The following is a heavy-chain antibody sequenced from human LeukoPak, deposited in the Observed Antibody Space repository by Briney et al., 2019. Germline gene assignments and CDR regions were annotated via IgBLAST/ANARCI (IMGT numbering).Heavy chain of an antibody. D-gene: IGHD6-19*01. CDR1: GYTFTSYG. CDR2: ISAYNGNT. Sequence: ASVKVSCKASGYTFTSYGISWVRQAPGQGLEWMGWISAYNGNTNYAQKLQGGVTMTTDTSTSTAYMELRSVRSDDTAVYYCARNRSGSSGWYPFYYYMDVWGKGTTVTVSS. J-gene: IGHJ6*03. CDR3: ARNRSGSSGWYPFYYYMDV. V-gene: IGHV1-18*01.